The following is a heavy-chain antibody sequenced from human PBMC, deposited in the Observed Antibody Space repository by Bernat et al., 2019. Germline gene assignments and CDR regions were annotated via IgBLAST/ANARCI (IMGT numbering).Heavy chain of an antibody. CDR3: AKEMTEMVPYSFDY. V-gene: IGHV3-23*04. Sequence: VQLVESGGGLVQPGGSLRLSCAASGFTFSSYAMRWVRQAPGKGLEWVSGISDGGGSTYYADSVKGRFTISRDNSKNTLYLQMNSLRADDTAVYYCAKEMTEMVPYSFDYWGQGTLVTVSS. CDR2: ISDGGGST. D-gene: IGHD5-24*01. J-gene: IGHJ4*02. CDR1: GFTFSSYA.